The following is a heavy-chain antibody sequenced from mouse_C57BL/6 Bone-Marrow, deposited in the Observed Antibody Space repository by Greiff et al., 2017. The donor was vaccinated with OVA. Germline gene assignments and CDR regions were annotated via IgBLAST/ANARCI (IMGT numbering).Heavy chain of an antibody. CDR2: IDPENGDT. V-gene: IGHV14-4*01. Sequence: EVQLQQSGAELVRPGASVKLSCTASGFNIKDDYMHWVKQRPEQGLEWIGWIDPENGDTEYASKFQGKATITADTSSNTAYLQLSSLTSEDTAVYYCTTYSNFYYYAMDDWGQGTSVTVSS. CDR3: TTYSNFYYYAMDD. CDR1: GFNIKDDY. J-gene: IGHJ4*01. D-gene: IGHD2-5*01.